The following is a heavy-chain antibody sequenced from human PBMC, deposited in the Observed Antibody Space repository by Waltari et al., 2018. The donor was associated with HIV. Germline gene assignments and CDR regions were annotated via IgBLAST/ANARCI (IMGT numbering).Heavy chain of an antibody. J-gene: IGHJ4*02. V-gene: IGHV1-3*05. CDR2: ISTGSGNT. D-gene: IGHD6-19*01. Sequence: QVQLVQSGAEEKKPGASVKVSCKASGYTFTRHAMHWVRQAPGQRLEWMGWISTGSGNTRYQPKFQGRVTITKDTSASTAYMELSTLRSEDTAVYYCARDWGWAGDYWGQGTLVTVS. CDR3: ARDWGWAGDY. CDR1: GYTFTRHA.